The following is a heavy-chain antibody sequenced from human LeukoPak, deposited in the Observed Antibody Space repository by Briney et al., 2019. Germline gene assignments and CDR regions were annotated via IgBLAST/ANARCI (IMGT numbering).Heavy chain of an antibody. Sequence: GGSLRLCCAASGFTFSSYWMSWVRQAPGKGLELVANIKQDGSEKYYVDSVKGRFTISRDNAKNSLYLQMNSLRAEATAVYYCAKVKCSGGSCYYFDYWGQGTLVTVSS. V-gene: IGHV3-7*01. CDR1: GFTFSSYW. J-gene: IGHJ4*02. CDR2: IKQDGSEK. CDR3: AKVKCSGGSCYYFDY. D-gene: IGHD2-15*01.